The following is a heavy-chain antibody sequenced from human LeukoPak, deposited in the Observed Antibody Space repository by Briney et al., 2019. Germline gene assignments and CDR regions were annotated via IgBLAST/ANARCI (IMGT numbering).Heavy chain of an antibody. CDR2: IYHSGST. CDR3: ARDTKYCSSTSCRNWFDP. Sequence: SETLSLTCTVSGYSISSGYYWGWIRPPPGKGLEWIGSIYHSGSTYYNPSLKSRVTISVDTSKNQFSLKLSSVTAADTAVYYCARDTKYCSSTSCRNWFDPWGQGTLVTVSS. CDR1: GYSISSGYY. D-gene: IGHD2-2*01. J-gene: IGHJ5*02. V-gene: IGHV4-38-2*02.